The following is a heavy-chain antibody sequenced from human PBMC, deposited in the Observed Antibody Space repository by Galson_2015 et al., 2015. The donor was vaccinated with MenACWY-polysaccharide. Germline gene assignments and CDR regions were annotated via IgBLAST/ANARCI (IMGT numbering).Heavy chain of an antibody. D-gene: IGHD3-22*01. CDR3: ARGGKYYYDSSGYLNWFDP. J-gene: IGHJ5*02. Sequence: SVKDSCKASGYSFSSYDINWVRQTTGQGLEWMGWMNPNSGNTGYAQEFQGRVTMTRNTSISIAYMELSSLRSEDTAVYYCARGGKYYYDSSGYLNWFDPWGQGTLVTVSS. V-gene: IGHV1-8*01. CDR1: GYSFSSYD. CDR2: MNPNSGNT.